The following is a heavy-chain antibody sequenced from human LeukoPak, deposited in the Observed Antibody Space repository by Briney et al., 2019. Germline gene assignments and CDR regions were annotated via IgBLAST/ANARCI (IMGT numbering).Heavy chain of an antibody. CDR1: GGSISSGSYY. Sequence: SQTLSLTCAVSGGSISSGSYYWSWIRQPAGKGLERIGRIYASGSTNYNPSLKSRVTISVDTSKNQFSLKLSSVTAADTAVYYCASESRYCSGGSCFVTWFDPWGQGTLVTVSS. CDR3: ASESRYCSGGSCFVTWFDP. J-gene: IGHJ5*02. D-gene: IGHD2-15*01. V-gene: IGHV4-61*02. CDR2: IYASGST.